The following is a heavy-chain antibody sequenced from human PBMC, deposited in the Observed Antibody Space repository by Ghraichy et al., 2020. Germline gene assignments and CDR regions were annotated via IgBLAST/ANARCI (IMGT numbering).Heavy chain of an antibody. D-gene: IGHD1-26*01. CDR1: GFIFSTYN. J-gene: IGHJ4*02. Sequence: LSLTCAASGFIFSTYNMNWVRQAPGKGLEWVSSITSTSNSIYYADSVKGRFTMSRDNAKNSLYLQMSSLRAEDMAIYYCVRPYSGSYSFDSWGQGTLVTVSS. CDR3: VRPYSGSYSFDS. V-gene: IGHV3-21*01. CDR2: ITSTSNSI.